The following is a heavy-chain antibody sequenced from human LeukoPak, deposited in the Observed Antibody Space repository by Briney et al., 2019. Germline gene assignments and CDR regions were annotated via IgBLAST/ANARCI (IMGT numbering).Heavy chain of an antibody. CDR2: INHSGST. Sequence: SETLSLTCAVYGGSFSGYYWSWIRQPPGKGLEWIGEINHSGSTNYNPSLKSRVTISVDTSKNQFSLKLSSVAAADTAVYYCARGDSGSYLRLFDYWGQGTPVTVSS. J-gene: IGHJ4*02. CDR1: GGSFSGYY. D-gene: IGHD1-26*01. V-gene: IGHV4-34*01. CDR3: ARGDSGSYLRLFDY.